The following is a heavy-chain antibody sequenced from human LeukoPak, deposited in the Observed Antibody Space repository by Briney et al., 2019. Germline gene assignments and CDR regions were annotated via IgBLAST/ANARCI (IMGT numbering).Heavy chain of an antibody. CDR1: GFTFSDYF. J-gene: IGHJ4*02. CDR3: ARDGHTAASDY. D-gene: IGHD5-18*01. Sequence: GGSLRLSCAASGFTFSDYFMTWIRQAPGKCLEWVSYISSSGTYINYADFVKGRFTISRDNAKNSLYLQMNSLRAEDTAVYYCARDGHTAASDYWGQGTLVTVSS. CDR2: ISSSGTYI. V-gene: IGHV3-11*05.